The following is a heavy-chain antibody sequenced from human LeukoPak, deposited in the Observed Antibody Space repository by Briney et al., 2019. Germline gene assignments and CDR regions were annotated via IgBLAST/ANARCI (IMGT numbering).Heavy chain of an antibody. Sequence: ASVKVSCKVSGYTLTELSMHWVRQAPGKGLEWMGGFDPEDGETIYAQKLQGRVTMTTDTSTSTAYMELRSLRSDDTAVYYCARGTYYDFWSGFVQPSVGSDFDYWGQGTLVTVSS. CDR1: GYTLTELS. V-gene: IGHV1-24*01. CDR3: ARGTYYDFWSGFVQPSVGSDFDY. CDR2: FDPEDGET. J-gene: IGHJ4*02. D-gene: IGHD3-3*01.